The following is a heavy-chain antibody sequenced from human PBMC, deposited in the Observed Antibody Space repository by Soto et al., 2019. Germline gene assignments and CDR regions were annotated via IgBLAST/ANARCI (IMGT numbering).Heavy chain of an antibody. CDR3: AREGYCSSGSCALYSHDFFGMDF. CDR1: GYSFMRYG. D-gene: IGHD2-15*01. Sequence: GASVKVSCKASGYSFMRYGISWVRQAPGQGLEWMGWISTYNSNEKYAQKFQGRVTLTIXXXXXXTXIXLXXXAPDXPAGYYCAREGYCSSGSCALYSHDFFGMDFWG. J-gene: IGHJ6*02. V-gene: IGHV1-18*01. CDR2: ISTYNSNE.